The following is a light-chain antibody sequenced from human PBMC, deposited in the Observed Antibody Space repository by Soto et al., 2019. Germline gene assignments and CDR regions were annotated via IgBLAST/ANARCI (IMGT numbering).Light chain of an antibody. Sequence: QSALTQPASVSGSPGQSITISCTGTSSDVGGYNYVSWYQQHPGKAPKLMIYEVSNRPSGVSNRFSGSKSSNTASLTISGLQDEEEADYYCSSYTSSSTRVFGGGTQLTVL. J-gene: IGLJ2*01. CDR2: EVS. CDR1: SSDVGGYNY. V-gene: IGLV2-14*01. CDR3: SSYTSSSTRV.